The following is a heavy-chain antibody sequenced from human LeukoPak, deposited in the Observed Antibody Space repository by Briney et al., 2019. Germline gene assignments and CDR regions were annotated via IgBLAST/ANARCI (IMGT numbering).Heavy chain of an antibody. CDR1: GFTFSSYA. Sequence: GGSLRLSCAASGFTFSSYAMSWVRQAPGKGLEWVSAISGSGGSTYYADSVKGRFTISRDNSKNTLYLQMNSLRAEDTAVYYCAKGRGAHYYDSSGYGRGYFQHWGQGTLVTVSS. CDR3: AKGRGAHYYDSSGYGRGYFQH. CDR2: ISGSGGST. D-gene: IGHD3-22*01. J-gene: IGHJ1*01. V-gene: IGHV3-23*01.